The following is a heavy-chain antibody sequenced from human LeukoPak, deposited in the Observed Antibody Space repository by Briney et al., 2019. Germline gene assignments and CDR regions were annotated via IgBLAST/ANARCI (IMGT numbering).Heavy chain of an antibody. CDR2: IHSGDSDT. CDR1: GYSFTSYW. V-gene: IGHV5-51*01. D-gene: IGHD5-12*01. J-gene: IGHJ4*02. CDR3: ARLRAHSGYDYALRDYDY. Sequence: GESLKISCKGSGYSFTSYWIGWVRQMPGKGLEWMGIIHSGDSDTRYSPSFQGQVTISADKSISTAYLQWSSLKASDTAMYYCARLRAHSGYDYALRDYDYWGQGTLVTVSS.